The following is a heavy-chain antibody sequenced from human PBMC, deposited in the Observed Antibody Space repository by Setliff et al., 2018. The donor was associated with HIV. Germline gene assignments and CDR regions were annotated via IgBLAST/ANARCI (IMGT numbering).Heavy chain of an antibody. CDR2: IYYSGST. CDR1: GGSISSGGYY. D-gene: IGHD6-13*01. V-gene: IGHV4-31*03. J-gene: IGHJ4*02. CDR3: AREVASAAAGTVDY. Sequence: SETLSLTCTVSGGSISSGGYYWSWIRQHPGKGLGWIGYIYYSGSTYYNPSLKSRVTISVDTSKNQFSLKLSSVTAADTAVYYCAREVASAAAGTVDYWGQGTLVTVSS.